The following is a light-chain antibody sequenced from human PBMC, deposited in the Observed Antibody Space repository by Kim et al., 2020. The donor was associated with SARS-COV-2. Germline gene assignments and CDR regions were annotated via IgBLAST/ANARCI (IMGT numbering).Light chain of an antibody. CDR3: QQYNNWPPYT. Sequence: EIVMTQSPATLSVSPGERATLSCRASQSVNTNLAWYQQQPGQAPRLLIYSASTRATGIPARFSGSWSGTEFTLTISSLQSEDFAVYYCQQYNNWPPYTFGQGTKLEI. V-gene: IGKV3-15*01. CDR1: QSVNTN. J-gene: IGKJ2*01. CDR2: SAS.